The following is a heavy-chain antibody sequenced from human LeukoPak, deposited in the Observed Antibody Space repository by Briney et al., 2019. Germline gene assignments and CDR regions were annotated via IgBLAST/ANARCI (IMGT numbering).Heavy chain of an antibody. J-gene: IGHJ4*02. CDR1: GYGXTGYY. V-gene: IGHV1-2*02. CDR3: ARDYYYDSTGSYSAPGY. CDR2: INPNSGGT. Sequence: ASVKVSCKASGYGXTGYYMHWVRQAPGQGLEWMGWINPNSGGTNYAQKFQGRVTMTRDTSISTAYMELSRLRSDDTAVYYCARDYYYDSTGSYSAPGYWGQGTLVTVSS. D-gene: IGHD3-22*01.